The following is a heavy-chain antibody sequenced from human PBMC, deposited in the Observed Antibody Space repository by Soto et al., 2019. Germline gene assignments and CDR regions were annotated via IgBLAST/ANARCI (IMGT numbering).Heavy chain of an antibody. D-gene: IGHD5-12*01. CDR3: AKGRDEMATPSYYYYGMDV. V-gene: IGHV1-69*12. CDR2: IIPIFGTA. CDR1: GGTFSSYG. Sequence: QVQLVQSGAEVKKPGSSVKVSCKASGGTFSSYGISRVRQAPGQGLEWMGGIIPIFGTANYAQKFQGRVTITADESTSTAYMELSSLRSEDTAVYYCAKGRDEMATPSYYYYGMDVWGQGTTVTVSS. J-gene: IGHJ6*02.